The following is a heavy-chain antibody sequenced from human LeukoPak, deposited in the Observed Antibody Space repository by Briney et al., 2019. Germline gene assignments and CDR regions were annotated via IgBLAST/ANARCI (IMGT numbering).Heavy chain of an antibody. CDR2: IYYNGNT. CDR3: ARGGYYYGSGSSPFFDY. CDR1: GGAINNLF. D-gene: IGHD3-10*01. V-gene: IGHV4-59*08. J-gene: IGHJ4*02. Sequence: KASETLSLTCTVSGGAINNLFWSWIRQPPGKALEWIGYIYYNGNTNYNPSLRSRVSISVDTSKNQFSLKLSSVTTADTAVYYCARGGYYYGSGSSPFFDYWGQGTLVTVSS.